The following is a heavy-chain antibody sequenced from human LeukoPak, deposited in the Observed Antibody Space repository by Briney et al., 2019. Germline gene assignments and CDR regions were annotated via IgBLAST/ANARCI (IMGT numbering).Heavy chain of an antibody. Sequence: SETLSLTCTVSGGSISSYYWSWIRQPPGKGLEGIVYISYSGSTNYNPSLKSRVAISLDTPKSQFSLKLSSVTAADTAVYYCARGMLDYDTLTSYYTFDSWGQGTLVTVSS. CDR2: ISYSGST. CDR3: ARGMLDYDTLTSYYTFDS. J-gene: IGHJ4*02. CDR1: GGSISSYY. V-gene: IGHV4-59*01. D-gene: IGHD3-9*01.